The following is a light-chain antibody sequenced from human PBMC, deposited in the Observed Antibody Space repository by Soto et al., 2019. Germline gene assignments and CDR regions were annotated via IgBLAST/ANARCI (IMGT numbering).Light chain of an antibody. CDR1: QSVSSK. CDR3: QQYGNSPWT. J-gene: IGKJ1*01. CDR2: STS. V-gene: IGKV3-20*01. Sequence: EIVMTQSPATLSASPGERATLSCRASQSVSSKLAWYQQRPGQAPRLLIYSTSSRATGIPDRFSGSGSGTDFTLTISRLEPEDFAVYYCQQYGNSPWTFSQGTKVDIK.